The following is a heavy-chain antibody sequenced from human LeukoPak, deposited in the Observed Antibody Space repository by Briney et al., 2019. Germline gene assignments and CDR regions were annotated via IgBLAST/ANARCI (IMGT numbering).Heavy chain of an antibody. Sequence: GGSLRLSCQTSGFTFSSYAMHWVRQAPGKGLEWVAVIWFDRTTEYYADSVRGRFTISRDNSRSTLYLQMSTLRVDDTAVYYCVRDLQGREATAMGDYWGQGARVIVSS. D-gene: IGHD5-18*01. CDR3: VRDLQGREATAMGDY. CDR2: IWFDRTTE. J-gene: IGHJ4*02. CDR1: GFTFSSYA. V-gene: IGHV3-33*01.